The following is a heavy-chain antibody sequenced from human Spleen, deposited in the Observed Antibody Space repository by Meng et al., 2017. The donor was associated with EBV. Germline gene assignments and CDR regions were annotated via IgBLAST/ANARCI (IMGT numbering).Heavy chain of an antibody. V-gene: IGHV4-34*01. CDR1: GGSFTDYY. CDR2: INHRGST. CDR3: ARGMVAAASLDW. Sequence: EQLQQWGVGLLKPSETLSLTCAVYGGSFTDYYWSWIRQSPGKGLEWIGEINHRGSTNYKPSLKSRVTISVDTSKNQFSLNLTSVTAADTAVYYCARGMVAAASLDWWGQGTLVTVSS. J-gene: IGHJ4*02. D-gene: IGHD2-2*01.